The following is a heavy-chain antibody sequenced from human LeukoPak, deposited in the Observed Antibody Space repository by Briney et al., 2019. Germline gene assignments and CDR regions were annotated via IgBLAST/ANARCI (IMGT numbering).Heavy chain of an antibody. CDR1: GGSISSYY. V-gene: IGHV4-4*07. CDR2: IYYSGST. D-gene: IGHD6-6*01. J-gene: IGHJ4*02. CDR3: AREASSSSGSFDY. Sequence: PSETLSLTCTVSGGSISSYYWSWIRQPAGKGLEWIGSIYYSGSTYYNPSLKSRVTISVDTSKNQFSLKLSSVTAADTAVYYCAREASSSSGSFDYWGQGTLVTVSS.